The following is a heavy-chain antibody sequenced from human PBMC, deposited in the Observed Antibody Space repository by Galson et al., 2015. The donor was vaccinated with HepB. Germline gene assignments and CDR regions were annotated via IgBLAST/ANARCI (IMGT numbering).Heavy chain of an antibody. V-gene: IGHV3-30*18. CDR3: AKNRGEGSSWYHDY. CDR2: ISYDGSNK. D-gene: IGHD6-19*01. CDR1: GFTFSSYG. J-gene: IGHJ4*02. Sequence: SLRLSCAASGFTFSSYGMHWVRQAPGKGLEWVAVISYDGSNKYYVDSVKGRFTISRDNSKNTLYLRMNSLRAEDTAVYYCAKNRGEGSSWYHDYWGQGTLVTVSS.